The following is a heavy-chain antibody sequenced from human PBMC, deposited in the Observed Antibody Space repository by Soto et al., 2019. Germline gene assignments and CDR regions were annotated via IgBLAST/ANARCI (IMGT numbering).Heavy chain of an antibody. Sequence: VQLVESGGGLVQPGRSLRLSCAASGFTFDDYAMHWVRQPPGKGLEWVSGINWSSGSIGYADSVKGRFTISRDNAKNSLYLQMNSLRAEDTALYYCAKVGGVTTALYWYFDLWGRGTLVTVS. CDR3: AKVGGVTTALYWYFDL. CDR1: GFTFDDYA. CDR2: INWSSGSI. D-gene: IGHD2-15*01. J-gene: IGHJ2*01. V-gene: IGHV3-9*01.